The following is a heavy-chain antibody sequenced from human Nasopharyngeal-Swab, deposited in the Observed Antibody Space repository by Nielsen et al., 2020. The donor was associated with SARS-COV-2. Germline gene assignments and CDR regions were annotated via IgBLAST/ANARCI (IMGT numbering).Heavy chain of an antibody. Sequence: SETLSLTCGVHNRSFIGYYWTWIRQPPGKGLEWIGEINHAGTTNYTPSLKSRVTMSVDTSKNQFPLKVNSVTAADTAVYYCARRHQSCGGGACPIDYWGQGALVTV. CDR3: ARRHQSCGGGACPIDY. V-gene: IGHV4-34*01. CDR1: NRSFIGYY. J-gene: IGHJ4*02. CDR2: INHAGTT. D-gene: IGHD2-21*02.